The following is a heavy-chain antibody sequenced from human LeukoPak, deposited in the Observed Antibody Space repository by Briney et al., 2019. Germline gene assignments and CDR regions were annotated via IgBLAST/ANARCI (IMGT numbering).Heavy chain of an antibody. CDR1: GGSISGYY. D-gene: IGHD4-17*01. V-gene: IGHV4-34*01. Sequence: SETLSLTCTVSGGSISGYYWSWIRQPPGKGLEWIGESNHSGSTNYSPSLKSRVSISVDTSKKQFSLKLNSVTAADTAVYYCARVPLDYGDYARGLVGAWGQGTLVTVSS. CDR3: ARVPLDYGDYARGLVGA. CDR2: SNHSGST. J-gene: IGHJ4*02.